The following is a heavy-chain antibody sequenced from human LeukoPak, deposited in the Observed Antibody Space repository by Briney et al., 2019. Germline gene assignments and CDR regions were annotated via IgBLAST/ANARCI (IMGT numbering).Heavy chain of an antibody. V-gene: IGHV4-31*03. CDR1: GGSISSGGYY. CDR3: ARAAQYSGYDLDY. CDR2: IYYSGNT. J-gene: IGHJ4*02. Sequence: SETLSLTCTVSGGSISSGGYYWSWFRQHPGKGMEWIGYIYYSGNTYYNPSLKSRVTLSVDTSKNQFSLKLSSVTAADTAVYYCARAAQYSGYDLDYWGQGTLVTVSS. D-gene: IGHD5-12*01.